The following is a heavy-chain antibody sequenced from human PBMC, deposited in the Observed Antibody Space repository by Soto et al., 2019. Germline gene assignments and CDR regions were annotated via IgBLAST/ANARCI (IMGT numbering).Heavy chain of an antibody. CDR1: GFTFTNYA. V-gene: IGHV3-23*01. CDR3: ARDLFLQGYYGSGNYYALDY. Sequence: GGSLRLSCAAPGFTFTNYAMNWVRQAPGKGLEWVSSISGSGTTTYYADSVQGRLTISRDNSRHTLYLEMNSLRAEDTAVYYCARDLFLQGYYGSGNYYALDYWGQGTLVTVSS. J-gene: IGHJ4*02. D-gene: IGHD3-10*01. CDR2: ISGSGTTT.